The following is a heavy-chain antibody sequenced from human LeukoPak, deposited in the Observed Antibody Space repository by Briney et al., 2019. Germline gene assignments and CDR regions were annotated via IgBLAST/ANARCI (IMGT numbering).Heavy chain of an antibody. J-gene: IGHJ4*02. CDR2: ISATGRRT. Sequence: GGSLRLSCVASGVTFSRYAINWVRQAPVKGLEWVSAISATGRRTDYAGSVKGRFSISRDNSKNTLYLQMHSLRAEDTAVYYCAINLRGGYNYGHGDYWGQGTLVTVSS. V-gene: IGHV3-23*01. CDR3: AINLRGGYNYGHGDY. D-gene: IGHD5-18*01. CDR1: GVTFSRYA.